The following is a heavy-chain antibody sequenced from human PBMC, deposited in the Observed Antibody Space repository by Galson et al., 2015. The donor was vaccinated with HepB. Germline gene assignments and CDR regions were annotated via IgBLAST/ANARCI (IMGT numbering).Heavy chain of an antibody. J-gene: IGHJ6*02. Sequence: SVKVSCKASGYTFTSYAMHWVRQAPGQRLEWMGWINAGNGNTKYSQKFQGRVTITRDTSASTAYMELSSLRSEDTAVYYCASASIGYCSSTSCSGITIFGRYGMDVWGQGTTVTVSS. V-gene: IGHV1-3*01. CDR2: INAGNGNT. CDR1: GYTFTSYA. D-gene: IGHD2-2*01. CDR3: ASASIGYCSSTSCSGITIFGRYGMDV.